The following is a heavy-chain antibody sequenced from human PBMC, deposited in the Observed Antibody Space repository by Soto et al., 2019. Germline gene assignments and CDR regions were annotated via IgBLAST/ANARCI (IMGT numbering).Heavy chain of an antibody. J-gene: IGHJ4*02. CDR3: ARDSTMVRGVRGAFDY. CDR2: IYYSGST. Sequence: SETLSLTCTVSGGSISSGGYYWSWIRQHPGKGLEWIGYIYYSGSTYYNPSLKSRVTISVDTSKNQFSLKLSSVTAADTAVYYCARDSTMVRGVRGAFDYWGQGTLVTVSS. V-gene: IGHV4-31*03. D-gene: IGHD3-10*01. CDR1: GGSISSGGYY.